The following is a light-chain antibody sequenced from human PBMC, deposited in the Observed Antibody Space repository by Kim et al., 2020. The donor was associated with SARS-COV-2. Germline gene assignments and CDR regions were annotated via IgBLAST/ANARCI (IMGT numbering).Light chain of an antibody. CDR1: TGAVTSGYY. J-gene: IGLJ3*02. Sequence: PGGTVTLTCGSSTGAVTSGYYPNWFQQKPGQAPRALIYTTSNKYSWTPARFSGSLLGGKAALTLSGVQPEDEAEYYCLLYYRGTLVFGGGTKLTVL. V-gene: IGLV7-43*01. CDR2: TTS. CDR3: LLYYRGTLV.